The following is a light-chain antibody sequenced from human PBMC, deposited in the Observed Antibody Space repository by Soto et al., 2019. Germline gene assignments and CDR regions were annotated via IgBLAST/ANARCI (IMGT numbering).Light chain of an antibody. CDR2: NEV. J-gene: IGLJ3*02. CDR3: HVWDSDSDQPL. V-gene: IGLV3-21*01. Sequence: SYELTQPPSVSVAPGKTARITCGGNNIGSKSVHWYQQKAGQAPVLVIFNEVDRPSGIPERFSGSNSGNTATLTIARVDAGDEADYYCHVWDSDSDQPLFGEGTKLTVL. CDR1: NIGSKS.